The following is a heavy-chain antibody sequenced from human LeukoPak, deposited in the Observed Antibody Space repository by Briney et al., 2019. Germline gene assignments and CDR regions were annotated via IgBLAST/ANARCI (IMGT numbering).Heavy chain of an antibody. D-gene: IGHD6-19*01. CDR2: VNSDGSTT. CDR3: ASPSSGQSFDI. V-gene: IGHV3-74*01. J-gene: IGHJ3*02. CDR1: GFPFSNYW. Sequence: GGSLRLSCAASGFPFSNYWMHWVRQAPGKGLVWVSRVNSDGSTTNYADSVKGRFTISRDNAENTLYLQMHSLRAEDTAVYYCASPSSGQSFDIWGQGTMVTVSS.